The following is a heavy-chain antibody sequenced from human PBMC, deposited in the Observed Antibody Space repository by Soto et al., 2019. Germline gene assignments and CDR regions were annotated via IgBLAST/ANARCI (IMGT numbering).Heavy chain of an antibody. CDR1: GFTFSSYA. D-gene: IGHD3-3*01. V-gene: IGHV3-30-3*01. Sequence: AGGSLRLSCAASGFTFSSYAMHWVRQAPGKGLEWVAVISYDGSNKYYADSVKGRFTISRDNSKNTLYLQMNSLRAEDTAVYYCARDRPVYYDFWSGYYKAYYYYGMDVWGQGTTVTVSS. CDR3: ARDRPVYYDFWSGYYKAYYYYGMDV. J-gene: IGHJ6*02. CDR2: ISYDGSNK.